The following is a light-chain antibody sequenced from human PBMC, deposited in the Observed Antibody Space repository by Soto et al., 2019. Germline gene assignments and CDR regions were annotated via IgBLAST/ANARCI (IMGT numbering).Light chain of an antibody. Sequence: AIRLTQSPSSFSASAGDRVTISCRASQDIDSNLAWYQQKPGKAPKRLIYLASSLQSGVPSRFSGSGSGTEFTLTISSLQPEDIGTYYCLQHNSYPLTFGPGTKVEIK. CDR2: LAS. J-gene: IGKJ3*01. V-gene: IGKV1-8*01. CDR3: LQHNSYPLT. CDR1: QDIDSN.